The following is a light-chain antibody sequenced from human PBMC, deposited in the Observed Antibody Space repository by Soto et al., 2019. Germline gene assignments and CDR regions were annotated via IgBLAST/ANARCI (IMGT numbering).Light chain of an antibody. J-gene: IGLJ3*02. CDR1: SSDIGSNNY. CDR3: SSYTTTTRL. Sequence: QSVLTQPASVSGSPGQLITISCTGTSSDIGSNNYVSWFQQRPGKAPTLIIYEVSNRPSGVSTHFSGSKSGNTASLTISGLLPEDEAEYYCSSYTTTTRLFGGGTKLTVL. CDR2: EVS. V-gene: IGLV2-14*01.